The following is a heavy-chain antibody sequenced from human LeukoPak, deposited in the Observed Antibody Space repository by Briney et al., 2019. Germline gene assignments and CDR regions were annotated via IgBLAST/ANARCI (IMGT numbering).Heavy chain of an antibody. D-gene: IGHD3-10*01. J-gene: IGHJ4*02. Sequence: SQTLSLTCTVSGGSISGGGYYWSWIRQHPGKGLEWIGYIYYSGSTYYNPSLKSRVTISVDTSKNQFSPKLSSVTAADTAVYYCARDYSGSYLGYWGQGTLVTVSS. CDR1: GGSISGGGYY. V-gene: IGHV4-31*03. CDR3: ARDYSGSYLGY. CDR2: IYYSGST.